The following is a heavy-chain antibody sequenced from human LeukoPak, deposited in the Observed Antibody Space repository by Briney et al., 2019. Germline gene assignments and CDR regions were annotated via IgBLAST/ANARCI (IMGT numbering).Heavy chain of an antibody. J-gene: IGHJ4*02. CDR1: GGSISSGGYY. D-gene: IGHD3-10*01. CDR3: ARTYYYGSGSLYFDY. CDR2: IYYSGST. Sequence: SQTLSLTCTASGGSISSGGYYWSWIRQHPGKGLEWIGYIYYSGSTYYNPSLKSRVTISVDTSKNQFSLKLSSVTAADTAVYYCARTYYYGSGSLYFDYWGQGTLVTVSS. V-gene: IGHV4-31*03.